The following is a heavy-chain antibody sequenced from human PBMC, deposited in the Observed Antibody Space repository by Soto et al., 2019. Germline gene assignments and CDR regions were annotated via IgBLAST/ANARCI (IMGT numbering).Heavy chain of an antibody. D-gene: IGHD3-22*01. J-gene: IGHJ4*02. Sequence: GGSLRLSCAASGFTFSSSGMHWVRQAPGKGLEWVALMWYDGSNKYYADSVKGRFTVSRDNSKNTLYLQMNSLRAEDTAVYFCARDPNSYDSSGYVGYWGQGTLVTVSS. CDR2: MWYDGSNK. CDR3: ARDPNSYDSSGYVGY. CDR1: GFTFSSSG. V-gene: IGHV3-33*01.